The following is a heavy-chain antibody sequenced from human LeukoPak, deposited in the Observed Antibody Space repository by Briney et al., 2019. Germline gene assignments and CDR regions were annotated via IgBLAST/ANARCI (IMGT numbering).Heavy chain of an antibody. D-gene: IGHD6-19*01. Sequence: SQTLSLTCTVSGGSISSGGYYWSWIRQHPGKGLEWIGYIYYSGSTYYNPSLKSRVTISVDTSKNQFSLKLSSMTAADTAVYYCARGKYSSGWSRPGWDNWGQGTLVTVSS. CDR1: GGSISSGGYY. CDR3: ARGKYSSGWSRPGWDN. V-gene: IGHV4-31*03. CDR2: IYYSGST. J-gene: IGHJ4*02.